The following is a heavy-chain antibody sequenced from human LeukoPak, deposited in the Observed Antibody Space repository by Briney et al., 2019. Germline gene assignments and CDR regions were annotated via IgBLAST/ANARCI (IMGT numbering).Heavy chain of an antibody. D-gene: IGHD3-10*01. CDR2: ITGSGGFT. Sequence: GGSLRLSCAASGFPFSTYAMNWVRQAPGKGLEWVSVITGSGGFTQYADSVKGRFTISRDNSKNTLYLQMNSLRAEDTAVYYCASPYYGSGSFDYWGQGTLVTVSS. CDR3: ASPYYGSGSFDY. V-gene: IGHV3-23*01. CDR1: GFPFSTYA. J-gene: IGHJ4*02.